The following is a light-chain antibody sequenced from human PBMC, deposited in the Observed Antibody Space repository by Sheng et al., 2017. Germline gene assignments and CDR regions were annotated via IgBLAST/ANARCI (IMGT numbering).Light chain of an antibody. CDR2: DAS. CDR1: QSISTY. CDR3: QQYGGSLT. J-gene: IGKJ4*01. Sequence: EIVLTQSPATLSLSPGEGATLSCRASQSISTYLAWYQQKPGQAPRLLIYDASKRATGIPARFSGGGSDTDFTLTISRLEPEDFAVYYCQQYGGSLTFGGGTKVEIK. V-gene: IGKV3-11*01.